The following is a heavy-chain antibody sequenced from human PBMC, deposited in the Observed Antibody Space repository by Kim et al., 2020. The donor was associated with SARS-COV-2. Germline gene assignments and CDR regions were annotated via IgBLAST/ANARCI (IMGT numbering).Heavy chain of an antibody. Sequence: SVKVSCKASGGTFSSYAISWVRQAPGQGLEWMGGIIPIFGTANYAQKFQGRVTITADESTSTAYMELSSLRSEDTAVYYCARERGITMVREYYYGMDVWGQGTTVTVSS. CDR3: ARERGITMVREYYYGMDV. CDR1: GGTFSSYA. J-gene: IGHJ6*02. D-gene: IGHD3-10*01. V-gene: IGHV1-69*13. CDR2: IIPIFGTA.